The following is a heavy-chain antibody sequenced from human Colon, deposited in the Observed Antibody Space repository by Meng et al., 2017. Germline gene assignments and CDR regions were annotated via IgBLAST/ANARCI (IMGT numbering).Heavy chain of an antibody. J-gene: IGHJ4*02. D-gene: IGHD4-23*01. Sequence: LEVRCRGLVKASGTLSLTCTVSGGSSSSNNWGSWVRQSPGRGLEWIDEIYQSGSTNYSPSVKSRVTIALDKSKNQFSLKVSEMTAADTAVYFWARVPTTVDPFESWGQGTLVTVSS. V-gene: IGHV4-4*02. CDR1: GGSSSSNNW. CDR2: IYQSGST. CDR3: ARVPTTVDPFES.